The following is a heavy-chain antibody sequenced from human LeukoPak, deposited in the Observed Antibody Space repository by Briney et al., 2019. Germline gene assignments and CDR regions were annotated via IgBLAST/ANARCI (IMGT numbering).Heavy chain of an antibody. V-gene: IGHV3-23*01. Sequence: GGSLRLSCAASGFAFGSFTMSWVRQAPGKGLECVSGISGTGGNTYYADSLKGRFTISRDNSKNTLYLQMNSLRAEDTAVYYCAKDDYDFWSGYLQKDGMDVWGQGTTVTVSS. CDR1: GFAFGSFT. J-gene: IGHJ6*02. CDR3: AKDDYDFWSGYLQKDGMDV. D-gene: IGHD3-3*01. CDR2: ISGTGGNT.